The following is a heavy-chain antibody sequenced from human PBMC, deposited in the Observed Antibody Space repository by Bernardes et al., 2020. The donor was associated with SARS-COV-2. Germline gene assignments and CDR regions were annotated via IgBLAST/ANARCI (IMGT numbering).Heavy chain of an antibody. Sequence: GGSLRLSCEASGFTFSTYAMSWVRQAPGKGLEWVSDISGPGRTYYADSVKGRFIISRDNSKNTLYLEMNSLRAEDTAVYYCAKELAYGTTWRDYKYYFGMDVWGQGTLVTVSS. CDR1: GFTFSTYA. CDR2: ISGPGRT. V-gene: IGHV3-23*01. J-gene: IGHJ6*02. D-gene: IGHD3-10*01. CDR3: AKELAYGTTWRDYKYYFGMDV.